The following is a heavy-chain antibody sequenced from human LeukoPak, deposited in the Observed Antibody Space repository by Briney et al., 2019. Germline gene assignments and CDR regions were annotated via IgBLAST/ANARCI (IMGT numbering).Heavy chain of an antibody. D-gene: IGHD6-13*01. CDR2: IYSDDEK. CDR3: AHRSLSAAEFSWFDP. CDR1: GFSLTNRKVG. J-gene: IGHJ5*02. Sequence: SGPTLVKPTQTLTLTCTFSGFSLTNRKVGVGWIRQPPGKALEWLAFIYSDDEKRYSPSLNSRLTITKDSSKNQVVLTMTNMGPVDTATYYCAHRSLSAAEFSWFDPWGQGTLVTVSS. V-gene: IGHV2-5*02.